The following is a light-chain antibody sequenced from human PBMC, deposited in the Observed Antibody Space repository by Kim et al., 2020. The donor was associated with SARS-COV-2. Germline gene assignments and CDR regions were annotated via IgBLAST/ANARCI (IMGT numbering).Light chain of an antibody. CDR3: QQYGSSPRT. Sequence: SPGERATLSCRASQSVSGSYLVWYQQKPGQAPRLLIYGASSRATGIPDRFSGSGSGTDFTLTISRLEPEDSAVYYCQQYGSSPRTFGQGTKLEI. J-gene: IGKJ2*01. CDR2: GAS. V-gene: IGKV3-20*01. CDR1: QSVSGSY.